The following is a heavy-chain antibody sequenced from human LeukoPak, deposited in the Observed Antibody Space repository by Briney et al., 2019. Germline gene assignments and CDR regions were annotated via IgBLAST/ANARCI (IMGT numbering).Heavy chain of an antibody. CDR1: GFTLSSYE. CDR3: AKDSTVTSYYYYYMDV. V-gene: IGHV3-23*01. D-gene: IGHD4-11*01. Sequence: GGSLRLSCTASGFTLSSYEMSWIRQAPGKGLEWVSSIDYSGGSTHYADSVRGRFTISRDNSKNTLYLQMNSLRAEDTAVYYCAKDSTVTSYYYYYMDVWGKGTTVTVSS. CDR2: IDYSGGST. J-gene: IGHJ6*03.